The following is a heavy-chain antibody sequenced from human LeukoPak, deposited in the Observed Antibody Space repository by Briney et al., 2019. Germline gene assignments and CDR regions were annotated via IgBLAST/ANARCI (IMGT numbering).Heavy chain of an antibody. CDR1: GGSISSHY. V-gene: IGHV4-59*11. CDR2: IHYSGST. Sequence: PSETLSLTCTVSGGSISSHYWTWIRQSPRKGLEWIGYIHYSGSTNSNPSLKSRVTISVHTSKTQFSLRLTSVTPADTAVYFCARYDYSNSPAAFDIWGRGIMVTVSS. CDR3: ARYDYSNSPAAFDI. D-gene: IGHD6-6*01. J-gene: IGHJ3*02.